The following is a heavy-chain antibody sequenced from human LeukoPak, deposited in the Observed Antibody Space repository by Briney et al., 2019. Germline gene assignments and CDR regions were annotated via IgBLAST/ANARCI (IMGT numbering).Heavy chain of an antibody. CDR2: ISGSSDSI. J-gene: IGHJ6*02. V-gene: IGHV3-48*01. Sequence: GGSLRLSCVGSGFIFSTYGMNWVRQAPGKGLEWVSHISGSSDSIYYADSVKGRFTISRDNSKNTLYLQMNSLRAEDTAVYYCARDFGGVWGQGTTVTASS. CDR1: GFIFSTYG. D-gene: IGHD2-15*01. CDR3: ARDFGGV.